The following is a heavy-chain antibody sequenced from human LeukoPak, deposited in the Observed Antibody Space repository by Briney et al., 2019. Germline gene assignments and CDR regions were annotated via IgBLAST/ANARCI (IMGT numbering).Heavy chain of an antibody. CDR1: GFTFSSCA. CDR2: ISSSGTYI. D-gene: IGHD1-14*01. V-gene: IGHV3-21*01. Sequence: GGSLRLSCAASGFTFSSCAMNWVRQAPGKGLEWVSSISSSGTYIYYADSMKGRFTLSRDNAKNSLYLQMNSLRAEDTAVYYCARVSESEWNFDLWGRGTLVTVSS. J-gene: IGHJ2*01. CDR3: ARVSESEWNFDL.